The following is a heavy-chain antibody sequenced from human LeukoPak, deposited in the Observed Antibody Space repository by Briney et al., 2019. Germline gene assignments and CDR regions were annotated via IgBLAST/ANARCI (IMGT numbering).Heavy chain of an antibody. J-gene: IGHJ3*02. CDR1: GFTFSDYY. V-gene: IGHV3-11*01. Sequence: PGGSLRLSCAASGFTFSDYYMSWIRQAPGKGLEWVSYISSSGSTIYYADSVKGRFTISRDNAKNSLYLQMNSLRAEDTAVYYCARERYSSGWKDATGDAFDIWGQGTMVTVSS. CDR3: ARERYSSGWKDATGDAFDI. D-gene: IGHD6-19*01. CDR2: ISSSGSTI.